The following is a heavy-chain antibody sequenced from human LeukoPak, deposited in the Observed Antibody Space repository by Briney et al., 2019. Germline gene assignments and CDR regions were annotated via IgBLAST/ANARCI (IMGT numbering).Heavy chain of an antibody. D-gene: IGHD2/OR15-2a*01. V-gene: IGHV3-74*01. Sequence: GGSRRLSCAASGNYWMHWVRQAPGKGLVWVSHINSDESWTSYADSVKGRFTISKDNAKNTVYLQMNSLRAEDTAVYYCVSFYETYWGRGTLVTVSS. J-gene: IGHJ4*02. CDR2: INSDESWT. CDR3: VSFYETY. CDR1: GNYW.